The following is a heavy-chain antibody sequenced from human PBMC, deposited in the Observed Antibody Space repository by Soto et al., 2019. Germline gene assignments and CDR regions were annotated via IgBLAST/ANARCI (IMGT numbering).Heavy chain of an antibody. CDR2: IYYTGST. J-gene: IGHJ4*02. CDR3: ARITRSPNSGYFDY. Sequence: SETLSLTCSVSGDSMSSYYWSWFRQPPGKGLEWVGYIYYTGSTNYNPSLKSRVTVSVDTSKNQFSLILSSVTAADTAVYYCARITRSPNSGYFDYWGQGTLVTVSS. D-gene: IGHD7-27*01. CDR1: GDSMSSYY. V-gene: IGHV4-59*01.